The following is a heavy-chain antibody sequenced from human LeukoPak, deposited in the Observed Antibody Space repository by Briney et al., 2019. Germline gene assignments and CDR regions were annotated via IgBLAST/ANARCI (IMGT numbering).Heavy chain of an antibody. D-gene: IGHD1-1*01. CDR2: INTDGSST. CDR1: GFTFSSYW. CDR3: ARGGGVHSNGMDV. Sequence: GGSLRLSCAASGFTFSSYWMHWVRQAPGKGLVWVSHINTDGSSTSYADSVKGRFTISRDNAKNTLYLQMNSLRAEDTAVYYCARGGGVHSNGMDVWGQGTTVTVSS. J-gene: IGHJ6*02. V-gene: IGHV3-74*01.